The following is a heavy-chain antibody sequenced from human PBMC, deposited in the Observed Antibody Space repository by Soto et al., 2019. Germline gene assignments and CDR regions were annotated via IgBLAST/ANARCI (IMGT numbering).Heavy chain of an antibody. D-gene: IGHD3-22*01. CDR3: ARPTEDSGYSISDY. J-gene: IGHJ4*02. V-gene: IGHV5-10-1*01. Sequence: EVQLVQSGAEVQKPGESLRISCKGSGYSFTNYYITWVRQMPGKGLEWMGRIDPSDSYTHYNPSFQGHVTMSVDKSISTAYLQWSTLKASDTAMYYCARPTEDSGYSISDYWGQGTLVTVSS. CDR2: IDPSDSYT. CDR1: GYSFTNYY.